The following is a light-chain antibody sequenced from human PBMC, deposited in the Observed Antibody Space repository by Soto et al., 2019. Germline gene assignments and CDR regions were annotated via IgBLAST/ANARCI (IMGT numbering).Light chain of an antibody. V-gene: IGKV3-20*01. J-gene: IGKJ3*01. Sequence: EIVLTQSPGTLSLSPGERATLSCRASQSVSSSYLAWYQQKPGQAPRLLIYGASSRATGIPDRFSGSGSGTDVTLTISRLNPENFAVYYCHQYGSSPLFTFGPGTKVDIK. CDR2: GAS. CDR3: HQYGSSPLFT. CDR1: QSVSSSY.